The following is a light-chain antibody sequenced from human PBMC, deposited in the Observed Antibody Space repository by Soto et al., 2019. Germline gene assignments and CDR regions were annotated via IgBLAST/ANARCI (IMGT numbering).Light chain of an antibody. V-gene: IGLV3-21*01. Sequence: SYELTQPPSVSVAPGETARITCGGNNIGRKSVHWYHQKPGQAPVLVIYYDSDRPSGIPERFSGSNSGNTATLTITRVEAGHEGRYYGLVWISNSDHSVFGGGIELTVL. CDR2: YDS. J-gene: IGLJ2*01. CDR3: LVWISNSDHSV. CDR1: NIGRKS.